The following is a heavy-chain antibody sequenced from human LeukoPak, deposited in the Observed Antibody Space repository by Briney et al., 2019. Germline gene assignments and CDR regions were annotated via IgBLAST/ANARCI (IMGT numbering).Heavy chain of an antibody. D-gene: IGHD3-22*01. Sequence: ASVKVSCKASGGTFSSYAISWVRQAPGQGLEWMGGIIPIFGTANYAQKFQGRVTITADESTSTAYMELSSLRSEDTAVYYCARGRRGYYYDSSGYYTFDYWGQGTLVTVSS. CDR3: ARGRRGYYYDSSGYYTFDY. CDR2: IIPIFGTA. CDR1: GGTFSSYA. J-gene: IGHJ4*02. V-gene: IGHV1-69*01.